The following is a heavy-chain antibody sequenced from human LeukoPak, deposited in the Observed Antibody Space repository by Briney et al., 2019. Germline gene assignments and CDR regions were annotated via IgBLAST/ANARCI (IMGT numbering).Heavy chain of an antibody. D-gene: IGHD2-2*01. CDR3: VRDPDALDF. V-gene: IGHV3-48*01. CDR1: GFTFSSYS. Sequence: GGSLRLSCAASGFTFSSYSMNWVRRAPGKGLEWVSYVSKITHRKPYADSVRGRFTISRDDVTNSLYLQMDSLRVEDTAVYYCVRDPDALDFWGRGTQVIVSS. J-gene: IGHJ4*02. CDR2: VSKITHRK.